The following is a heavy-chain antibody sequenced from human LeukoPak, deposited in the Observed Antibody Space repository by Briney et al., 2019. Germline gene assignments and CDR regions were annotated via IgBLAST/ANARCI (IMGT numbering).Heavy chain of an antibody. Sequence: SETLSLTCTVSGGSISSYYWSWIRQPPGKGLEWIGYIYYSGSTNYNPSLKSRVTISVDTSKNQFSLKLSSVTAADTAVYYCARLLRIAVAGLYWYFDLWGRGTLVTVSS. CDR1: GGSISSYY. V-gene: IGHV4-59*08. J-gene: IGHJ2*01. D-gene: IGHD6-19*01. CDR3: ARLLRIAVAGLYWYFDL. CDR2: IYYSGST.